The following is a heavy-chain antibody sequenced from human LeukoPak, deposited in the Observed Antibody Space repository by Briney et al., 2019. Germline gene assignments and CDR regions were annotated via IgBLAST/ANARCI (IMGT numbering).Heavy chain of an antibody. CDR2: ISGSGGST. CDR1: GFTFSSYA. CDR3: AKGDYDSSGYYFPPHPFDY. D-gene: IGHD3-22*01. V-gene: IGHV3-23*01. Sequence: GGSLRLSCAASGFTFSSYAMSWVRQAPGKGQEWVSAISGSGGSTYYADSVKGRFTISRDNSKNTLYLQMNSLRAEDTAVYYCAKGDYDSSGYYFPPHPFDYWGQGTLVTVSS. J-gene: IGHJ4*02.